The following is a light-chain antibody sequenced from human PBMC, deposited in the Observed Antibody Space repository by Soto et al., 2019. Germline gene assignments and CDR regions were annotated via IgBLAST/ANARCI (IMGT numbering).Light chain of an antibody. V-gene: IGKV1-5*03. Sequence: DIQMTQSTSTLSASAGDRVTSTCRASQYINDWLAWYQQKPGKAPKLLIYKASSLESGVTSRFSGSGSGTEFTLTISSLQPDDIATYYCQHYNSYPWTFGQGTKVDIK. CDR2: KAS. J-gene: IGKJ1*01. CDR1: QYINDW. CDR3: QHYNSYPWT.